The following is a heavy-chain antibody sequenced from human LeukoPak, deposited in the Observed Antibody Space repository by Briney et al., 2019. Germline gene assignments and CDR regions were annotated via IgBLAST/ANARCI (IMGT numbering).Heavy chain of an antibody. CDR2: ISYDGSNK. CDR1: GFTFSSYA. CDR3: ARERALMVYAIVGDAFDI. Sequence: GSLRLSCAASGFTFSSYAMHWARQAPGKGLEWVAVISYDGSNKYYADSVKGRFTISRDNSKNTLYLQMNSLRAEDTAVYYCARERALMVYAIVGDAFDIWGQGTMVTVSS. J-gene: IGHJ3*02. D-gene: IGHD2-8*01. V-gene: IGHV3-30-3*01.